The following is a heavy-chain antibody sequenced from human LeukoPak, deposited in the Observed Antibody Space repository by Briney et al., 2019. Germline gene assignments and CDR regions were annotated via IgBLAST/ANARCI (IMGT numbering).Heavy chain of an antibody. V-gene: IGHV3-30*03. CDR2: ISYDGSNK. J-gene: IGHJ6*02. CDR1: GFTFSSYG. CDR3: ASRAMDV. Sequence: PGRSLRLSCAASGFTFSSYGMHWVRQAPGKGLEWVAVISYDGSNKYYADSVKGRFTISRDNSKNTLYLQMNSLRAEDTAVYYCASRAMDVWGQGTMVTVSS.